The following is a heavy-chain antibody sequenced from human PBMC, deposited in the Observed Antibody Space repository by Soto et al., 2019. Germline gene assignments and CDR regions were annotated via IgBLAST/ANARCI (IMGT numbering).Heavy chain of an antibody. CDR3: ARGFNLDSSGDQFDY. CDR2: ISAYNGNT. CDR1: VYTFTSYG. J-gene: IGHJ4*02. D-gene: IGHD3-22*01. V-gene: IGHV1-18*04. Sequence: ASVKVSCKASVYTFTSYGISWVRQAPGQGLEWMGWISAYNGNTNYAQKLQGRVTMTTDTSTSTAYMELRSLRSDDTAVYYCARGFNLDSSGDQFDYWGQGTLVTVSS.